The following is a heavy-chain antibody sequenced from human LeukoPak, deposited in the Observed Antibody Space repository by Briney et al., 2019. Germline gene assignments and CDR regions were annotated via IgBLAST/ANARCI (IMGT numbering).Heavy chain of an antibody. V-gene: IGHV1-2*06. J-gene: IGHJ4*02. CDR1: GYTFTGYF. Sequence: ASVKVSCKASGYTFTGYFMHWVRQAPGQGLEWVGRINPNSGGTNYAQKFQGRVTMTRDTSISTAYMELSRLRSDDTAVYYCARYRAKNIAVAYWFSAVFQHGGQGTRVRLL. D-gene: IGHD6-19*01. CDR2: INPNSGGT. CDR3: ARYRAKNIAVAYWFSAVFQH.